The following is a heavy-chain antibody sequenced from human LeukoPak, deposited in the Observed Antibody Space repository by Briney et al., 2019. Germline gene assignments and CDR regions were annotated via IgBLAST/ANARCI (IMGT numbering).Heavy chain of an antibody. CDR3: AKGYNGYDYAFDI. J-gene: IGHJ3*02. CDR2: IKQDGSEK. V-gene: IGHV3-7*01. CDR1: GLTFSNYW. D-gene: IGHD5-12*01. Sequence: PGGSLRLSCADSGLTFSNYWMSWVRQAPGKGLEWVANIKQDGSEKYYVDSVKGRFTISRDNAKNSLYLQMNSLRAEDTAVYYCAKGYNGYDYAFDIWGQGTMVTVSS.